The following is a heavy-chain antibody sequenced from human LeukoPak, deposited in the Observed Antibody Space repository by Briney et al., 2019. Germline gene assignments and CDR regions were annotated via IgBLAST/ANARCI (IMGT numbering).Heavy chain of an antibody. Sequence: GSLRLSCAASGFTFSSYWMHWVRQAPGKGLVWVSRINSDGSSTSYADSVKGRFTISRDNSKNTLYLQMNSLRAEDTAVYYCARVESSSWYADYWGQGTLVTVSS. CDR2: INSDGSST. D-gene: IGHD6-13*01. V-gene: IGHV3-74*01. J-gene: IGHJ4*02. CDR3: ARVESSSWYADY. CDR1: GFTFSSYW.